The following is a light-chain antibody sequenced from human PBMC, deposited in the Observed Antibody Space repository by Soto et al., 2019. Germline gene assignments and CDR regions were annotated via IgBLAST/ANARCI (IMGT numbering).Light chain of an antibody. J-gene: IGLJ2*01. Sequence: QSALTQPPSASGSPGQAVTISCTGTSSDVGGYNYVSWYQQHPDKAPKLMIYEVNKRPSGVPDRFSGSKSGNTASLTVSGLQAEDDADYYCSSYADSNKRLVFGGGTKLTVL. CDR1: SSDVGGYNY. V-gene: IGLV2-8*01. CDR2: EVN. CDR3: SSYADSNKRLV.